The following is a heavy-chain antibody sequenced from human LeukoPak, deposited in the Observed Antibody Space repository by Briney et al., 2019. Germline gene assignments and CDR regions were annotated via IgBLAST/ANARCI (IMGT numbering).Heavy chain of an antibody. J-gene: IGHJ4*02. V-gene: IGHV3-30*02. D-gene: IGHD3-22*01. CDR2: IQDDGATT. CDR1: GFTFSTFP. CDR3: ATQSITLVVVISPFDY. Sequence: GGSLRLSCAASGFTFSTFPMHWVRQAPGKGLEWVALIQDDGATTNYADSVRGRFTISRDNSKSTVYLQMNSLKPDDTAVYYCATQSITLVVVISPFDYWGQGTLITVSS.